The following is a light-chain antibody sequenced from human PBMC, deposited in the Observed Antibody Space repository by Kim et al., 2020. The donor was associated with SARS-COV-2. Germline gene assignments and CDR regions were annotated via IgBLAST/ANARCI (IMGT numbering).Light chain of an antibody. CDR3: QQYGSSPPLT. V-gene: IGKV3-20*01. CDR1: QSLRSSY. J-gene: IGKJ4*01. Sequence: TGERARLVCRAEQSLRSSYLAWYQQKPGQAPKLLIYGASSRATGIPDRFSGSGSGTDFTLTISRLEPEDFAVYYCQQYGSSPPLTFGGGTKVDIK. CDR2: GAS.